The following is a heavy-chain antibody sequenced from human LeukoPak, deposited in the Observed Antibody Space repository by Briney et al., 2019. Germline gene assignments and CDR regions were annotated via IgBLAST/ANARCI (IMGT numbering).Heavy chain of an antibody. V-gene: IGHV4-39*01. D-gene: IGHD6-13*01. CDR3: ARQVAAGPDDY. CDR1: GGSISSSSYY. J-gene: IGHJ4*02. CDR2: IYYSGST. Sequence: PSETLSLTCTVSGGSISSSSYYWGWIRQPPGKGLEWIGSIYYSGSTYHNPSLKSRVTISVDTSKNQFSLKLSSVTAADTAVYYCARQVAAGPDDYWGQGTLVTVSS.